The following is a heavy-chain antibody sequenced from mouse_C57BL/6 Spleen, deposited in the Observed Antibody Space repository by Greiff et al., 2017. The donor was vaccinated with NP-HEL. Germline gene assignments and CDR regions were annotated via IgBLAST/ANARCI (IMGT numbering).Heavy chain of an antibody. CDR2: INPNNGGT. CDR1: GYTFTDYN. CDR3: ARSGYYGSRNWYFDV. V-gene: IGHV1-18*01. D-gene: IGHD1-1*01. J-gene: IGHJ1*03. Sequence: EVKLVESGPELVKPGASVKIPCKASGYTFTDYNMDWVKQSHGKSLEWIGDINPNNGGTIYNQKFKGKATLTVDKSSSTAYMELRSLTSEDTAVYYCARSGYYGSRNWYFDVWGTGTTVTVSS.